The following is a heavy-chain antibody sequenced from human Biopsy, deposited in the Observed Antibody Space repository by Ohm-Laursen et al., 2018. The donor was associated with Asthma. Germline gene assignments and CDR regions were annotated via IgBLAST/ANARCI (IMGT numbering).Heavy chain of an antibody. D-gene: IGHD3-3*01. CDR2: IIPIFGTA. CDR3: ARGIFGGYVYY. CDR1: RDIFSSYG. Sequence: ASVKVSCKGSRDIFSSYGFSWVRQAPGQGLEWMGGIIPIFGTANYAQKFQGRVTMTTDTSTSTAYMELRSLRSDDTAVYYCARGIFGGYVYYWGQGTLVTVSS. J-gene: IGHJ4*02. V-gene: IGHV1-69*05.